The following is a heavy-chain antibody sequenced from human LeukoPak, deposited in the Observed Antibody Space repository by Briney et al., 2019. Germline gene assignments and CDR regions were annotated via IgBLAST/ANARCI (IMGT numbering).Heavy chain of an antibody. Sequence: SETLSLTCSVSGGSISNHYWSWLRQSPEKGLEWLGYSYYKVSTNYNPSLRSRVTISVDTSKNQFSLKQSSVTAADTAVYFCVGGKYSSSYFDYWGQGTLVTVSS. CDR1: GGSISNHY. D-gene: IGHD6-6*01. J-gene: IGHJ4*02. CDR3: VGGKYSSSYFDY. V-gene: IGHV4-59*03. CDR2: SYYKVST.